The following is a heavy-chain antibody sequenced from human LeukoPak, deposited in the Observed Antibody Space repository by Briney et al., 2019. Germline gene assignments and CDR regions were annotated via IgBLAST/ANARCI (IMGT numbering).Heavy chain of an antibody. CDR1: GFTFSSYA. D-gene: IGHD2-15*01. CDR2: ISYDGSNK. J-gene: IGHJ4*02. CDR3: AREGCSGGSCYTDY. V-gene: IGHV3-30-3*01. Sequence: GRSLRRSCAASGFTFSSYAMHWVRQAPGKGLEWVAVISYDGSNKYYADSVKGRFTISRDNSKNTLYLQMNSLRAEDTAVYYCAREGCSGGSCYTDYWGQGTLVTVSS.